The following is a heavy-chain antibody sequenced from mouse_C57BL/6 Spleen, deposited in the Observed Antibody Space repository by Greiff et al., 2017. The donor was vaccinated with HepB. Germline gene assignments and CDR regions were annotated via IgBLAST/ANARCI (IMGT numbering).Heavy chain of an antibody. Sequence: EVQLQQSGAELVKPGASVKLSCTASGFNIKDYYMHWVKQRTEQGLEWIGRIDPEDGDTKYAPKFQGKATITADTSSNTAYLQLSRLTSEDTAVYYCARGDITTVVAGRGFAYWGHRTLVTVSA. D-gene: IGHD1-1*01. J-gene: IGHJ3*01. CDR2: IDPEDGDT. V-gene: IGHV14-2*01. CDR1: GFNIKDYY. CDR3: ARGDITTVVAGRGFAY.